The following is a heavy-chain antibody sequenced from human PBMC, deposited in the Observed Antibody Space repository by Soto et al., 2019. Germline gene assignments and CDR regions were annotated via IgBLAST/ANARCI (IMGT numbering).Heavy chain of an antibody. V-gene: IGHV4-39*01. CDR1: GVSIHNSHSF. D-gene: IGHD2-21*01. CDR3: GRVVEGATRHTDPDS. Sequence: LSLTCTVSGVSIHNSHSFWAWIRQPPGKGLQFIASVYHNGGAHYNSSLKSRVTISVDTANNQVSLRMRSLTAADTAFYYCGRVVEGATRHTDPDSWGQGILVTV. J-gene: IGHJ5*01. CDR2: VYHNGGA.